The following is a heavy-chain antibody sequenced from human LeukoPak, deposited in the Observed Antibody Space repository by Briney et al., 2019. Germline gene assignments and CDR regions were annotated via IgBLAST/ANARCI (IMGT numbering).Heavy chain of an antibody. Sequence: GGSLRLSCAASGFTFSSYSMNWVRQAPGKGLEWVSSISSSSSYIYYADSVKGRFTISRDNSKSTLYLQMNSLRADDTSVYYCAKGSKAVVFTRDHYMDVWGKGTTVTFSS. CDR3: AKGSKAVVFTRDHYMDV. V-gene: IGHV3-21*01. J-gene: IGHJ6*03. D-gene: IGHD3-22*01. CDR2: ISSSSSYI. CDR1: GFTFSSYS.